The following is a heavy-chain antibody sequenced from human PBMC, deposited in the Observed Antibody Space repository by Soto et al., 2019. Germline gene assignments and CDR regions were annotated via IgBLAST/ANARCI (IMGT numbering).Heavy chain of an antibody. CDR3: ARSYSSGWYEDAFDI. Sequence: ASVKVSCKASGYTFTRYYMHWVRQAPGQGLEWMGWINPNSGGTNYAQKFQGWVTMTRDTSISTAYMELSSLRSEDTAVYYCARSYSSGWYEDAFDIWGQGKMVTVSS. CDR1: GYTFTRYY. J-gene: IGHJ3*02. CDR2: INPNSGGT. D-gene: IGHD6-19*01. V-gene: IGHV1-2*04.